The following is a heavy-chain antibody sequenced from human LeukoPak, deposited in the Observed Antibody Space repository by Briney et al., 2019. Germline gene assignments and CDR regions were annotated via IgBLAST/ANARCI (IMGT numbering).Heavy chain of an antibody. J-gene: IGHJ6*03. CDR3: ARGGFGVVPAAIQRGVYYYYYYYMDV. CDR2: ISYSGSA. Sequence: PSETLSLTSVVYGGPFSDYYWSWVRQPQGKGLEWIGEISYSGSAKYNPSLKSRVSMSIHTSNKQFSLKLSSVTAADTAVYYCARGGFGVVPAAIQRGVYYYYYYYMDVWGKGTTVTVSS. D-gene: IGHD2-2*02. CDR1: GGPFSDYY. V-gene: IGHV4-34*01.